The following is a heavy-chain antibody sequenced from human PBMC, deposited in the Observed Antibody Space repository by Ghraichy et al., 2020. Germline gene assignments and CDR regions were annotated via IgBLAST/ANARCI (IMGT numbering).Heavy chain of an antibody. CDR1: GLSIGNNW. J-gene: IGHJ4*02. V-gene: IGHV3-7*03. CDR3: ASRRCIISACREASPKCLDQ. Sequence: GGSLRLSCSASGLSIGNNWMTWVRQAPGKGLEWLANINQDGSETNYADSVKGRFTIARDNPRNSLSLQMNSLRTDDTAMYYCASRRCIISACREASPKCLDQWGQGVLVTVSS. CDR2: INQDGSET. D-gene: IGHD3-16*01.